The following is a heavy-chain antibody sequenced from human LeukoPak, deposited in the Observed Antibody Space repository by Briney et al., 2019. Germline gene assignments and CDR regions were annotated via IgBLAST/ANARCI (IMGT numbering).Heavy chain of an antibody. CDR2: ISSNGGGT. CDR3: ARQVAAAAYFDY. Sequence: GGSLRLSCAASGFTFSSFAVHWVRQAPGKGLEYVSAISSNGGGTYYANSVKGRFTISRDNSKNTLYLQVGSLRAEDMAVYYCARQVAAAAYFDYWGQGTLVTVSS. CDR1: GFTFSSFA. J-gene: IGHJ4*02. V-gene: IGHV3-64*01. D-gene: IGHD6-13*01.